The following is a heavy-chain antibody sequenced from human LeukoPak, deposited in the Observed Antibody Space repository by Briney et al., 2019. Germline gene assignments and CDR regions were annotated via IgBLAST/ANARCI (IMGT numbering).Heavy chain of an antibody. D-gene: IGHD4-17*01. J-gene: IGHJ5*02. V-gene: IGHV4-34*01. CDR3: ASEDYGDLGHGGWFDP. CDR1: GGSFSGYY. Sequence: SETLSLTCAVYGGSFSGYYWSWIRQPPGKGLEWIGSIYYSGSTYYNPSLKSRVTISVDTSKNQFSLKLSSVTAADTAVYYCASEDYGDLGHGGWFDPWGQGTLVTVSS. CDR2: IYYSGST.